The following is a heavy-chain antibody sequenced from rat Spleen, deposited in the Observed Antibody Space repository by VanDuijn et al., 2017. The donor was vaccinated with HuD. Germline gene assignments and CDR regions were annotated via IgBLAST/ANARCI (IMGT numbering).Heavy chain of an antibody. D-gene: IGHD4-3*01. CDR3: ARLGGLRNWFAY. CDR1: GFTFSIYG. J-gene: IGHJ3*01. CDR2: IGTGGGNT. Sequence: EVQLVESGGGLVQPGRSLKLSCAPSGFTFSIYGMAWVRQAPTKGLEWVASIGTGGGNTYYRDSVKGRFTVSRDNAKSTLFLQMDSLRSEDTATYFCARLGGLRNWFAYWGQGTLVTVSS. V-gene: IGHV5S13*01.